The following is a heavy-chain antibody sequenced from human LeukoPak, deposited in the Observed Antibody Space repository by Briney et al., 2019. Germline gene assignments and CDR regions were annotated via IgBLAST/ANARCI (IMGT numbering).Heavy chain of an antibody. J-gene: IGHJ4*02. D-gene: IGHD3-10*01. CDR1: GGSFSGYY. CDR2: INHSGST. CDR3: ARGRHRIRKYGSGSTFDY. Sequence: PSETLSLTCAVYGGSFSGYYWSWIRQPPGKGLEWIGEINHSGSTNYNPSLKSRVTISVDTSKNQFSLKLSSVTAADTAVYYCARGRHRIRKYGSGSTFDYWGQGTLVTVSS. V-gene: IGHV4-34*01.